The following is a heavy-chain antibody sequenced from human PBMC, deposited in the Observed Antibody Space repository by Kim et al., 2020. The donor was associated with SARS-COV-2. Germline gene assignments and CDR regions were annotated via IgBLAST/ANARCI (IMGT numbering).Heavy chain of an antibody. V-gene: IGHV1-24*01. J-gene: IGHJ4*02. D-gene: IGHD2-15*01. CDR3: ATTGPQTLVVVAAKHFDY. CDR1: GYTLTELS. CDR2: FDPEDGET. Sequence: ASVKVSCKVSGYTLTELSMHWVRQAPGKGLEWMGGFDPEDGETIYAQKFQGRVTMTEDTSTDTAYMELSSLRSEDTAVYYCATTGPQTLVVVAAKHFDYWGQGTLVTVSS.